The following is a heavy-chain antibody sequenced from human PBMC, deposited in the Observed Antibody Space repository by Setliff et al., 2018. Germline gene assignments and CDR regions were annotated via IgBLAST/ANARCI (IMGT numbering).Heavy chain of an antibody. CDR1: GGSISSGSYY. V-gene: IGHV4-61*02. Sequence: KLSETLSLTCTVSGGSISSGSYYWSWIRQPAGKGLEWIGRIYTSGSTNYNPSLKSRVTISVDTSKNQFSLKLSSVTAADTAVYYCARGPVMIVATGYFDYWGQGTLVTVSS. D-gene: IGHD3-22*01. J-gene: IGHJ4*02. CDR2: IYTSGST. CDR3: ARGPVMIVATGYFDY.